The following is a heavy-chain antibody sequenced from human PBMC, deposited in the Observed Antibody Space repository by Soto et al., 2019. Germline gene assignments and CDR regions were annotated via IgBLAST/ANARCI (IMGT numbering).Heavy chain of an antibody. V-gene: IGHV3-23*01. D-gene: IGHD3-10*01. CDR1: GFTFSSYV. CDR2: TTRDGGGT. J-gene: IGHJ4*02. CDR3: AKEVSGSGSYSNPFDY. Sequence: GGSLRLSCAASGFTFSSYVMNWVRQAPGKGLEWVSATTRDGGGTFYADSVKGRFTISRDNSKDPLYLQMNSLRAEDTAIYYCAKEVSGSGSYSNPFDYWGQGTLVTVSS.